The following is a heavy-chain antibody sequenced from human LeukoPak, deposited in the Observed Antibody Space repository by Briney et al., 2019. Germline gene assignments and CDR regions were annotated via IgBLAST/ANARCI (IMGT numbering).Heavy chain of an antibody. CDR1: GDSIINYY. D-gene: IGHD6-25*01. J-gene: IGHJ3*02. Sequence: SETLSLTCTISGDSIINYYWTWIRQPAGKGLEWIARIYSSGVTNYNPSLKSRVTLSVDTSKNHLSLEMNSVTAADTAVYYCARGPGSATAEAFDIWGQGTMVTVSS. CDR3: ARGPGSATAEAFDI. CDR2: IYSSGVT. V-gene: IGHV4-4*07.